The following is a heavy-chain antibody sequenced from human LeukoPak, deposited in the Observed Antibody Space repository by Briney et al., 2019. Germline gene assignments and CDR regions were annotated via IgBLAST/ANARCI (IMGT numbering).Heavy chain of an antibody. CDR3: AGMYEYSSSSWFDP. CDR2: IYYSGST. CDR1: GGSISSYY. J-gene: IGHJ5*02. V-gene: IGHV4-59*01. D-gene: IGHD6-6*01. Sequence: SETLSLTCTVSGGSISSYYWSWIRQPPGKGLEWIRYIYYSGSTNYNPSLKSRVTISVDTSKNQFSLKLSSVTAADTAVYYCAGMYEYSSSSWFDPWGQGTLVTVSS.